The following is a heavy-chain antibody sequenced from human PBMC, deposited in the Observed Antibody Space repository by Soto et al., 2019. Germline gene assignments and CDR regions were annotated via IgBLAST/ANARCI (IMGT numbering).Heavy chain of an antibody. D-gene: IGHD3-3*01. Sequence: QVQLMESGGGVVQPGGSLRLSCAASGFSFSNYAMYWVRQAPGKGLEWVSLISYDGSDEKYADAVRGRFTVSRDNSKNTLYLEMSGLRAEDTAVYYCARHTAEWIFTHRGALGYWGQGTLITVSS. CDR2: ISYDGSDE. CDR3: ARHTAEWIFTHRGALGY. J-gene: IGHJ4*02. CDR1: GFSFSNYA. V-gene: IGHV3-30-3*01.